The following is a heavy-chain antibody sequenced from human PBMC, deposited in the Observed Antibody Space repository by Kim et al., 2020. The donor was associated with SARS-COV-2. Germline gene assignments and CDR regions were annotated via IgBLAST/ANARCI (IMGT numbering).Heavy chain of an antibody. CDR1: GYTFTSYY. Sequence: ASVKVSCKASGYTFTSYYMHWVRQAPGQGLEWMGIINPSGGSTSYAQKFQGRVTMTRDTSTSTVYMELSSLRSEDTAVYYCARDSGSSSEGNYYYYGMDVWGQGTTVTVSS. J-gene: IGHJ6*02. CDR3: ARDSGSSSEGNYYYYGMDV. D-gene: IGHD6-6*01. CDR2: INPSGGST. V-gene: IGHV1-46*01.